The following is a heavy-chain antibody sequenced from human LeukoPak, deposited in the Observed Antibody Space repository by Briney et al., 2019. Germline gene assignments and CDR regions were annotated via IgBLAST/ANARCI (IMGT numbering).Heavy chain of an antibody. D-gene: IGHD3-10*01. CDR1: GFTFSDFG. Sequence: GGSLRLSCAASGFTFSDFGMHWVRQAPGKGLEWVSFIRYDGSNTDYADSAKGRFTISRDNSMNTLNLQMNSLRLEDTAVYYCVKDRGYSGYFPDAFDIWGQGTMVTVSS. CDR3: VKDRGYSGYFPDAFDI. J-gene: IGHJ3*02. CDR2: IRYDGSNT. V-gene: IGHV3-30*02.